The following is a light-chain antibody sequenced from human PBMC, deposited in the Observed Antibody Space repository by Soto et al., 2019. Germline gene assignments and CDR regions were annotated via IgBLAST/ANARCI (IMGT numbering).Light chain of an antibody. CDR1: QGISRW. Sequence: DIQMTQSPSSVSASVGDRVTITCRASQGISRWLAWYQQKPGKAPKFLIYATSSLQSGAPSRFSGSGSGTDFTLTTSSLQPEDFATYYFQQANSFPIPFGQGTRLEIK. CDR2: ATS. V-gene: IGKV1-12*01. J-gene: IGKJ5*01. CDR3: QQANSFPIP.